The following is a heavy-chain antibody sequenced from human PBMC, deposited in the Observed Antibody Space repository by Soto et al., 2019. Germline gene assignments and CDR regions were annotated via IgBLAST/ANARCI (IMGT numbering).Heavy chain of an antibody. CDR2: ISSSSSTI. D-gene: IGHD3-10*01. CDR1: GFTFSSYS. V-gene: IGHV3-48*02. CDR3: ARDRGGSGSYYIQYDAFDI. Sequence: GGSLRLSCAASGFTFSSYSMNWVRQAPGKGLEWVSYISSSSSTIYYADSVKGRFTISRDNAKNSLYLQMNSLRDEDTAVYYCARDRGGSGSYYIQYDAFDIWGQGTMVTVSS. J-gene: IGHJ3*02.